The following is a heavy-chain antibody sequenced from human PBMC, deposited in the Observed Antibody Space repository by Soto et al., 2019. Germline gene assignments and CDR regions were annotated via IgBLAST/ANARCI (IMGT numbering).Heavy chain of an antibody. V-gene: IGHV4-59*01. Sequence: PSETVSLTCTVSGGPISSYYWSWIRQPPGKGLEWIGYIYYSGSTNYNPSLKSRVTISVDTSKNQFSLKLSSVTAADTAVYYCARGVAGNFDYWGQGTLVTVSS. CDR3: ARGVAGNFDY. CDR1: GGPISSYY. D-gene: IGHD6-19*01. CDR2: IYYSGST. J-gene: IGHJ4*02.